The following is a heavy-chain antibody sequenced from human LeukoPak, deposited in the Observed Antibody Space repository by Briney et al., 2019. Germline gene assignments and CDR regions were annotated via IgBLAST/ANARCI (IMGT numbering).Heavy chain of an antibody. J-gene: IGHJ4*02. D-gene: IGHD6-19*01. V-gene: IGHV4-34*01. CDR2: INHSGST. Sequence: SETLSLTCTVSGGSISSYYWSWIRQPPGKGLEWIGEINHSGSTNYNPSLKSRVTISVDTSKNQFSLKLSSVTAADTAVYYCARVKRHIAVAGTVRYFDYWGQGTLVTVSS. CDR1: GGSISSYY. CDR3: ARVKRHIAVAGTVRYFDY.